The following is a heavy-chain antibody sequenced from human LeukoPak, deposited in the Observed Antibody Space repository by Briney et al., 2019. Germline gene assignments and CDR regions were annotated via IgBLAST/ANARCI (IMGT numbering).Heavy chain of an antibody. Sequence: ASVKVSCQPSGYTFTGYFIQWVRQAPNQGLEWMGGINPNSGGTNYAQKFQGRVTMTRDTSISTAYMELSRLRSDDTAVYYCARASSRSTICHDYWGQGTLVTVSS. CDR3: ARASSRSTICHDY. CDR1: GYTFTGYF. CDR2: INPNSGGT. D-gene: IGHD2-2*01. J-gene: IGHJ4*02. V-gene: IGHV1-2*02.